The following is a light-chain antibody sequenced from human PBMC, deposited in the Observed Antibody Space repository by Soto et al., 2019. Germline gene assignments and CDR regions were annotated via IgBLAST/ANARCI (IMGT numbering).Light chain of an antibody. Sequence: EIVLTQSPGTLSLSPGERATLSCRASQNFRNSYLAWYQQKPGQAPSLLIYGVSARATGIPDRFSGSGSGTDFTLTISRLEPEDCAVYYCQQYETSVYTFGQGTKLEI. CDR2: GVS. CDR1: QNFRNSY. CDR3: QQYETSVYT. V-gene: IGKV3-20*01. J-gene: IGKJ2*01.